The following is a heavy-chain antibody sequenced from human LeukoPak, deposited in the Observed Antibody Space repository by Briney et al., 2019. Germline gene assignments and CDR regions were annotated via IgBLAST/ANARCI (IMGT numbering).Heavy chain of an antibody. D-gene: IGHD3-22*01. CDR3: AREIHYDSSGQRTLHAFDM. V-gene: IGHV4-38-2*02. CDR1: GSSMSSDYY. CDR2: IYRTGST. Sequence: TSETLSLTCTVSGSSMSSDYYWGWIRQPPGKGLEWIGSIYRTGSTDYNPSLKSRVTISVDTSKNLFSLNLTSVTAADTAVYFCAREIHYDSSGQRTLHAFDMWGQGTMVTVSS. J-gene: IGHJ3*02.